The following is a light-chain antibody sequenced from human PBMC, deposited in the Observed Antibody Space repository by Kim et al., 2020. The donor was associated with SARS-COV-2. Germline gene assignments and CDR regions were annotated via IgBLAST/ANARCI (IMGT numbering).Light chain of an antibody. CDR3: QQYDSSSGLT. CDR1: QSINYN. V-gene: IGKV3-20*01. CDR2: GAS. J-gene: IGKJ4*01. Sequence: EIVLTQSPGTLSLSPGEGATLSCRASQSINYNLAWYEQKPGQAPRLLIYGASSRATGIPDRFSGSGSGTDFTLTISRQEPEDFAVYYCQQYDSSSGLTFGGGTKVDIK.